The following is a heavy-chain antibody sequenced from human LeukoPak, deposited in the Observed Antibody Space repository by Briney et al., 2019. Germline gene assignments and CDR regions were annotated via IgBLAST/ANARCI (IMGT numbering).Heavy chain of an antibody. CDR2: INSDGRRT. CDR1: GFTLSNYW. V-gene: IGHV3-74*01. D-gene: IGHD3-10*01. CDR3: AKDRRLFVLLRFGDY. J-gene: IGHJ4*02. Sequence: LSGGSLRLSCAASGFTLSNYWMYWVRQAPGKGLVWVSRINSDGRRTTYADPVKGRFTISRDNSKNTLYLQMNSLRAEDTAVYYCAKDRRLFVLLRFGDYWGQGTLVTVSS.